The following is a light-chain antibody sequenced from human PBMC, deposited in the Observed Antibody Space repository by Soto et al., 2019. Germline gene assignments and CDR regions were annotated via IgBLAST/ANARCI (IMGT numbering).Light chain of an antibody. J-gene: IGKJ5*01. CDR3: QQLNSYPT. V-gene: IGKV1-12*01. CDR2: TGS. CDR1: QGIKNW. Sequence: DIQMTQSPSYVSASVGDRVTITCRASQGIKNWLAWYQQKPGKAPNLLIYTGSSLQSGVPSRFSGSGSGTEFTLTISSLQPEDFATYYCQQLNSYPTFGQGTRL.